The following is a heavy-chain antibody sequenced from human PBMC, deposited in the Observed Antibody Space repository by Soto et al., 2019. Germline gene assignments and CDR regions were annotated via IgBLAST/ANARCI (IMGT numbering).Heavy chain of an antibody. Sequence: ASVKGACKAAGYAYSRYARHWVRQAPGQRLEWMGWINAGNGNTKYSQKFQGRVTITRDTSASTAYMELRSLRSEDTAVYYCARFPVAARGYYFDYWGQGTLVTVSS. D-gene: IGHD6-13*01. V-gene: IGHV1-3*01. CDR3: ARFPVAARGYYFDY. CDR1: GYAYSRYA. CDR2: INAGNGNT. J-gene: IGHJ4*02.